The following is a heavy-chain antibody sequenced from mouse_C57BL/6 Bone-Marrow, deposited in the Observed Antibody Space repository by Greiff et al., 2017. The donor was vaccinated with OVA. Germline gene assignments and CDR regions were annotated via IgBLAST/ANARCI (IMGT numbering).Heavy chain of an antibody. CDR1: GYTFTSYW. D-gene: IGHD3-1*01. Sequence: QVQLQQPGPELVKPGASVTLSCKASGYTFTSYWMHWVKQRPGQGLEWIGNINPSTGGTNYNAKFKSKATLTVDKSSSTAYMQHISLTSDDSAVYYCARSGFGYWGQGTTLTVSS. J-gene: IGHJ2*01. CDR3: ARSGFGY. CDR2: INPSTGGT. V-gene: IGHV1-53*01.